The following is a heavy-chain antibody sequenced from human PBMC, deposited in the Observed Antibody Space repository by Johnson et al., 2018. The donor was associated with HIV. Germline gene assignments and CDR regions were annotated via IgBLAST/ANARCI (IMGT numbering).Heavy chain of an antibody. J-gene: IGHJ3*02. CDR3: TTDRGWIYSGNDYGVFDI. Sequence: QMQLVESGGGVVQPGRSLRLSCVASGFTFSSYGMHWVRQAPGKGLEWVAVIWYDGSNKYYADSVKGRFTISRDNSKNTLYLQMNSLKTEDTAVYYCTTDRGWIYSGNDYGVFDIWGQGTMVTVSS. V-gene: IGHV3-33*08. CDR1: GFTFSSYG. D-gene: IGHD5-12*01. CDR2: IWYDGSNK.